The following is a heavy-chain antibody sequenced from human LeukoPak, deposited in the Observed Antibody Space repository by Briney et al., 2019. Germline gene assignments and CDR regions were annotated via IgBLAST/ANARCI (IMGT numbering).Heavy chain of an antibody. CDR1: GYTFTGYR. V-gene: IGHV1-18*01. Sequence: ASVKVSCKASGYTFTGYRITWVRQAPGQGLEWMGWISAYSGNTIYTQKFQGRLTMTTDTSTTTAYMELRSLRSDDTAVYYCARLELEQRSWFDPWGQGTLVTVSS. CDR2: ISAYSGNT. CDR3: ARLELEQRSWFDP. D-gene: IGHD1/OR15-1a*01. J-gene: IGHJ5*02.